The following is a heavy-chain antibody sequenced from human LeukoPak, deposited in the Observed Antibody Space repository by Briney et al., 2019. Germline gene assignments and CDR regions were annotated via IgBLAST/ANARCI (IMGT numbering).Heavy chain of an antibody. CDR3: ARARRTRSSWYGKDAFDI. V-gene: IGHV1-46*01. Sequence: ASVKVSCKASGYTFTSYYMHWVRQAPGQGLEWMGIINPSGGSTSYAQKFQGRVTMTRDTSTSTVYMELSSLRSEDTAVYYCARARRTRSSWYGKDAFDIWGQGTMATVSS. CDR2: INPSGGST. CDR1: GYTFTSYY. D-gene: IGHD6-13*01. J-gene: IGHJ3*02.